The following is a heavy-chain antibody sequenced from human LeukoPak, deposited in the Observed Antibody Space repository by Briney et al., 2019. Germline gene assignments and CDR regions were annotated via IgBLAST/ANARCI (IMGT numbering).Heavy chain of an antibody. J-gene: IGHJ3*02. Sequence: GGSLRLSCAASGFTFSIYTMHWVRQAPGKGLEWVAVTSYDGNNKKYADSVKGRFTISRDNSKNTLCLQMNSLRAEDTAVFYCARDSSTSIFSLNAFDIWGQGTMVTVSS. D-gene: IGHD2-2*01. CDR1: GFTFSIYT. CDR2: TSYDGNNK. V-gene: IGHV3-30*04. CDR3: ARDSSTSIFSLNAFDI.